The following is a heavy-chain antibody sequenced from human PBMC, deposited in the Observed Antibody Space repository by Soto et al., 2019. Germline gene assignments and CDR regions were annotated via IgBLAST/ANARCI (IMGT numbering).Heavy chain of an antibody. CDR2: INWNGDST. J-gene: IGHJ4*02. CDR1: GFTFENYG. D-gene: IGHD2-21*01. Sequence: GGSLRLSCVASGFTFENYGMSWVRQVPGKGLEWVSGINWNGDSTYYADSVKGRFTISRDNAKNSLSLQMNSLRADDTAFYYCVRGRFSASGPFDYWGQGTPVTVSS. V-gene: IGHV3-20*04. CDR3: VRGRFSASGPFDY.